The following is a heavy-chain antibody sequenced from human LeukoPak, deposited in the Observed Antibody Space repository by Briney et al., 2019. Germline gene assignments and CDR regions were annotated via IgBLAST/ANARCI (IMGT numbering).Heavy chain of an antibody. CDR2: ITPIFEIT. CDR3: AREVCPDDSSGYFDRRPPCAFDI. Sequence: SVKVSCKASGGTLSSYGISWVRQAPGQGLEWMGRITPIFEITNYAQKFQGRVTITADKSTTTTTAHMELSSLRSEDTAVYYCAREVCPDDSSGYFDRRPPCAFDIWGQGTMVTVSS. D-gene: IGHD3-22*01. CDR1: GGTLSSYG. J-gene: IGHJ3*02. V-gene: IGHV1-69*04.